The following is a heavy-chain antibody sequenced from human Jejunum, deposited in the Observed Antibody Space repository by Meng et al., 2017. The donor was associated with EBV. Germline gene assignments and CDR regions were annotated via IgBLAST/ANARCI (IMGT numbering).Heavy chain of an antibody. CDR2: TYYRSQWYY. Sequence: QVQLQQSGPGLVPPPQTLPLTCAISGDSVSSNSAAWHLIRQSPSRGLEWLGRTYYRSQWYYDYAVSVKSRMTINPDTSKNQFSLQLNSVTPEDTAVYYCARRAYTSTWFWGQGTLVTVSS. J-gene: IGHJ1*01. CDR1: GDSVSSNSAA. D-gene: IGHD6-13*01. V-gene: IGHV6-1*01. CDR3: ARRAYTSTWF.